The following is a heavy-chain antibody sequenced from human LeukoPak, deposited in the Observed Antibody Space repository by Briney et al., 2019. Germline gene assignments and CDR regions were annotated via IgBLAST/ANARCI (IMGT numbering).Heavy chain of an antibody. J-gene: IGHJ4*02. CDR3: ARQVDTAMVSMDY. Sequence: PSQTLSLTCAVHGGSFSGYYWTLIRHPPGRGLEWIGEINHSVSTNCNPSLKSRVTISIDTSKKQFSMKLSSVTASDTAVYYCARQVDTAMVSMDYWGQGTLVTVSS. V-gene: IGHV4-34*01. D-gene: IGHD5-18*01. CDR2: INHSVST. CDR1: GGSFSGYY.